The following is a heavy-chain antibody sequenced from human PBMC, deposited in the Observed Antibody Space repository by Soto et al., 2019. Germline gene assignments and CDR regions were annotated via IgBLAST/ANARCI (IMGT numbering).Heavy chain of an antibody. CDR3: ARDLLAAAGAGAFDI. CDR2: IYYSGST. D-gene: IGHD6-13*01. V-gene: IGHV4-31*03. Sequence: QVQLQESGPGLVKPSQTLSLTCTVSGGSISNGGYYWSWIRQHPGKGLEWIGYIYYSGSTYYNPSLKSRVTISVDTSKNQFSLKLSSVTAADTAVYYCARDLLAAAGAGAFDIWGQGTMVTVSS. CDR1: GGSISNGGYY. J-gene: IGHJ3*02.